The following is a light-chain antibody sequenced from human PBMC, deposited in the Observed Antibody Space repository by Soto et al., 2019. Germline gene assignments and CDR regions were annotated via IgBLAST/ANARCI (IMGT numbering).Light chain of an antibody. Sequence: EIVLTQSPGTLSLSPGERATLSCRASQTVTRNYLAWHQQKPGQTPRLLVYGASSRATGIPDRFSGSGSGTEFTLTISSLQSEDFAVYYCHQRSNWPWTFGQGTKVDIK. CDR3: HQRSNWPWT. V-gene: IGKV3D-20*02. CDR1: QTVTRNY. J-gene: IGKJ1*01. CDR2: GAS.